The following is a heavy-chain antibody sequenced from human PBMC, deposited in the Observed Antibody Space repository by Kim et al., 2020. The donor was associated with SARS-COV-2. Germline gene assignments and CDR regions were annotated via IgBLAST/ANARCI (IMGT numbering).Heavy chain of an antibody. Sequence: GGSLRLSCTASGFSVSDFHVHWVRQASGKGLEWVGRITDKPQNYATAYGASVKGRFTISTDDSKNTAFLQMNALKTEDTAVYYCWGLISGRNSFDPWGQGTLVTVSS. CDR2: ITDKPQNYAT. CDR1: GFSVSDFH. CDR3: WGLISGRNSFDP. V-gene: IGHV3-73*01. D-gene: IGHD3-10*01. J-gene: IGHJ5*02.